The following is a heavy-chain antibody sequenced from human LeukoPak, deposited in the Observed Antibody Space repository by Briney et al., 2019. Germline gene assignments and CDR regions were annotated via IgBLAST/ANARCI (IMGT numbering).Heavy chain of an antibody. J-gene: IGHJ4*02. CDR1: GYTFSGSGWY. Sequence: GDSVKVSCKASGYTFSGSGWYLYWLRQAPGQGLGCLGWIYPNNGATSYAQKFQGRVAMTRDTSVSTAYMELSRLRPDDTAVYFCARDGPAQMVEFDNWGQGTLVTVSS. CDR3: ARDGPAQMVEFDN. CDR2: IYPNNGAT. V-gene: IGHV1-2*02. D-gene: IGHD3-10*01.